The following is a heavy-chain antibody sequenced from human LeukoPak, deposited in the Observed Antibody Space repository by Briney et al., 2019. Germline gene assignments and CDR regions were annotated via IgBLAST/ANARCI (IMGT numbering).Heavy chain of an antibody. V-gene: IGHV1-46*01. CDR1: VYTFTRYY. J-gene: IGHJ4*02. CDR3: ARGKDDFDH. CDR2: INPSGGST. Sequence: ASVKVSCKASVYTFTRYYMHWVRQAPGQGLEWMGIINPSGGSTSYAQKFQGRVTIAADEATSTAYMELSSLRSEDTAVYYCARGKDDFDHWRQGPLVTVSS. D-gene: IGHD2-15*01.